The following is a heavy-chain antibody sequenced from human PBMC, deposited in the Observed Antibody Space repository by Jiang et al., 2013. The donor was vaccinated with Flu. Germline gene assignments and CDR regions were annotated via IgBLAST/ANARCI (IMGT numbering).Heavy chain of an antibody. CDR3: GKNRRVGGYELGT. CDR2: VKPSGGAT. J-gene: IGHJ4*02. CDR1: GYTFTRYY. V-gene: IGHV1-46*03. Sequence: VQLVESGAEVKEPGASVKVSCKASGYTFTRYYIHWVRQAPGQGPEWMGLVKPSGGATTYAQRFQGRVTMTRDTSASTVYMELSSLRSDDTAVYYCGKNRRVGGYELGTGGQGTLVTVSS. D-gene: IGHD5-12*01.